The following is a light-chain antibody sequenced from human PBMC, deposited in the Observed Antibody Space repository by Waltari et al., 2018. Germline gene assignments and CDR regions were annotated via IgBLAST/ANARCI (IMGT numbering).Light chain of an antibody. CDR3: ALYVGSAMWV. J-gene: IGLJ3*02. CDR1: SGSVSTNNY. Sequence: QTVVTQEPSFSVSPGGTVTLTCGLSSGSVSTNNYPSWYQQTPGQPPRPLIYSTNTRSSGVPDRFSGSILGSKAALTITGAQADDESDYYCALYVGSAMWVFGGGTKLTVL. CDR2: STN. V-gene: IGLV8-61*01.